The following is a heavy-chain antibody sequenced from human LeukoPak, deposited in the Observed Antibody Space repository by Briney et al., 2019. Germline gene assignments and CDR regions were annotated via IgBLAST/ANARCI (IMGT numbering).Heavy chain of an antibody. Sequence: SETLSLTCTVSGGSISSSSYYWGWIRQPPGKGLEWIGSIYYSGSANYNPSLKSRVTISVDTSKNHFSLKLSSVTAADTAVYYCARYRNEALFAFDIWGQGTMVTVSS. J-gene: IGHJ3*02. CDR1: GGSISSSSYY. CDR2: IYYSGSA. D-gene: IGHD1-14*01. V-gene: IGHV4-39*07. CDR3: ARYRNEALFAFDI.